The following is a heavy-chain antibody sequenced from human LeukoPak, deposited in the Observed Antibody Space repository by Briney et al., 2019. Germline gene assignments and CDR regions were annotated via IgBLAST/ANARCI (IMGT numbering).Heavy chain of an antibody. J-gene: IGHJ3*02. D-gene: IGHD6-6*01. CDR1: GFTFSSYG. CDR2: ISYDGSNK. CDR3: ARESSSSDAFDI. Sequence: PGGSLRLSCAASGFTFSSYGMHWVRQAPGKGLEWVAVISYDGSNKYYADSVKGRFTISRDNSKNTLYLQMNSLRAEDTAVYYCARESSSSDAFDIWGQGTMVTVSS. V-gene: IGHV3-30*03.